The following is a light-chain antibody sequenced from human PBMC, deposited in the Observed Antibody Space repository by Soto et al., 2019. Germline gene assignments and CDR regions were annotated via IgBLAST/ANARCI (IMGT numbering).Light chain of an antibody. V-gene: IGKV1-39*01. J-gene: IGKJ1*01. CDR1: QSISSF. Sequence: DIPMTQSPSSLSASVGDRVTITCRASQSISSFLNWYQKKPGKAPKLLIYAASSLQSGVPSRFSGSGSGTDFTLTISSLQPEDCATYYCQQSYSTPRTFGQGTKVEIK. CDR2: AAS. CDR3: QQSYSTPRT.